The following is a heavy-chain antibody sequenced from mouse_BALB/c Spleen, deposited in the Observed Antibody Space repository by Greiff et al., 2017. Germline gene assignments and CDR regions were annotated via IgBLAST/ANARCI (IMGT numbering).Heavy chain of an antibody. D-gene: IGHD1-2*01. V-gene: IGHV1S137*01. CDR3: ARAPSSHYYANGDYFDY. J-gene: IGHJ2*01. Sequence: VQLQQSGAELVRPGVSVKISCKGSGYTFTDYAMHWVKQSHAKSLEWIGVISTYYGDASYNQKFKGKATMTVDKSSSTAYMELARLTSEDSAIYYSARAPSSHYYANGDYFDYWGQGTPLTVSS. CDR2: ISTYYGDA. CDR1: GYTFTDYA.